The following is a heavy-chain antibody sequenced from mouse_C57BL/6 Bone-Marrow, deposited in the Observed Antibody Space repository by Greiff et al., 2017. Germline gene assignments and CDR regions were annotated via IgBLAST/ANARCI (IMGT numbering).Heavy chain of an antibody. Sequence: VQLQQPGAELVMPGASVKLSCTASGYTFTSYWMHWVKQRPGQGLEWIGEIDPSDSYTNYNQKFKGKSTLTVDKSSSTAYMQLSSLTSEDSAVYYCAREGITTVVAHFDDWGQGTTLTVSS. D-gene: IGHD1-1*01. J-gene: IGHJ2*01. CDR2: IDPSDSYT. V-gene: IGHV1-69*01. CDR3: AREGITTVVAHFDD. CDR1: GYTFTSYW.